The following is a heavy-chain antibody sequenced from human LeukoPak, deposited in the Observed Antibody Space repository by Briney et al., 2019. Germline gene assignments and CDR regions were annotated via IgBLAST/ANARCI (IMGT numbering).Heavy chain of an antibody. CDR2: IKPDGSAK. D-gene: IGHD2-2*01. CDR1: GFTLSSSW. J-gene: IGHJ3*02. CDR3: ARDRAYHSFDI. V-gene: IGHV3-7*01. Sequence: GGSLRLSCAASGFTLSSSWLTWVRQAPGKGLDWVADIKPDGSAKNYVDSVKGRFTISRDNAQNSLYLQMNNMRAEDTAVYYCARDRAYHSFDIWGQGTMVTVSS.